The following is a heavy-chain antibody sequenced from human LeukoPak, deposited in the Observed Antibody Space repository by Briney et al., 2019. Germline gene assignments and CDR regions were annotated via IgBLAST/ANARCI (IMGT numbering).Heavy chain of an antibody. CDR2: IIPILGIA. Sequence: ASVKVSCKASGGTFSSYTISWVRQGPGQGLEWMGRIIPILGIANYAQKFQGRVTITADKSTSTAYMELSSLRSEDTAVYYCARGPSLGYFDYWGQGTLVTVSS. V-gene: IGHV1-69*02. CDR1: GGTFSSYT. CDR3: ARGPSLGYFDY. J-gene: IGHJ4*02.